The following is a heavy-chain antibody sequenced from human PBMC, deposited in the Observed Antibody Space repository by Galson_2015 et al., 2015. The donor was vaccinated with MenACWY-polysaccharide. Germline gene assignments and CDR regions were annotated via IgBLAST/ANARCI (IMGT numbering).Heavy chain of an antibody. J-gene: IGHJ4*02. CDR2: IKQDGSEK. D-gene: IGHD3-10*01. CDR1: GFTFSSYW. V-gene: IGHV3-7*01. Sequence: SLRLSCAASGFTFSSYWMSWVRQAPGKGLEWVANIKQDGSEKYYVDSVKGRFTISRDNAKNSLYLQMNSLRAEDTAVYYCARDLEDYYGSGSYWGYWGQGTLVTVSS. CDR3: ARDLEDYYGSGSYWGY.